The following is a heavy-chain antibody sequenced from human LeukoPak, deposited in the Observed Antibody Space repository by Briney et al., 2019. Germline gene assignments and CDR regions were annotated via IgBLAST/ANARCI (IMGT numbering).Heavy chain of an antibody. V-gene: IGHV3-30*02. CDR1: GFTFSSYG. J-gene: IGHJ4*02. D-gene: IGHD3-10*01. CDR3: ARGPMVRGPDY. CDR2: IRYDGSKK. Sequence: PGGSLRLSCAASGFTFSSYGMHWVRQAPGKGLGWVAFIRYDGSKKYYADSVKGRLTISRDNSRNTVYMQMSSLRAEDTAVYYCARGPMVRGPDYWGQGTLVTVSS.